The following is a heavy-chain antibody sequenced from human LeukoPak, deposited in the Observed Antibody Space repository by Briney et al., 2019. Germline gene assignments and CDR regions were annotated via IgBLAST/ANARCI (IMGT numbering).Heavy chain of an antibody. CDR1: GGSFSGYY. CDR3: ARASPPGLNYYSYYMDV. D-gene: IGHD2-8*01. V-gene: IGHV4-34*01. J-gene: IGHJ6*03. Sequence: KTSETLSLTCAVYGGSFSGYYWSWIRQPPGKGLEWIGEINHSGSTNYNPSLKSRVTISVDTSKNQFSLKLSSVTAADTAVYYCARASPPGLNYYSYYMDVWGKGTTVTVSS. CDR2: INHSGST.